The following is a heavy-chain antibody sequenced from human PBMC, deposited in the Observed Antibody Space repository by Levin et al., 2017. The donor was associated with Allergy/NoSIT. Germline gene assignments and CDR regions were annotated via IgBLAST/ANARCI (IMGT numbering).Heavy chain of an antibody. CDR2: INTAGDT. V-gene: IGHV3-13*01. CDR1: GFTFSSYD. D-gene: IGHD4-17*01. J-gene: IGHJ4*02. Sequence: GESLKISCAASGFTFSSYDMHWVRQITGRRLEWVSAINTAGDTYYPGSVRGRFTISRENAKNSLYLQMNSLRVEDTAVYYCARAATAMAHYDYWGQGTLVTVSS. CDR3: ARAATAMAHYDY.